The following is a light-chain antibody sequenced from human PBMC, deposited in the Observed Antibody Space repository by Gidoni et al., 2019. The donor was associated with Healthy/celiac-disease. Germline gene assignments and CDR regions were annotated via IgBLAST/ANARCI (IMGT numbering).Light chain of an antibody. CDR1: QSISSY. V-gene: IGKV1-39*01. CDR2: AAS. Sequence: DIQMTHTPSSLSASVGDRVTITCRASQSISSYLNWYQQKPGKAPKLLIYAASSLQSGVPSRFSGSGSGTDFTLTISSLQPEDFATYYCQQSYSTPSAFGPGTKVEIK. J-gene: IGKJ3*01. CDR3: QQSYSTPSA.